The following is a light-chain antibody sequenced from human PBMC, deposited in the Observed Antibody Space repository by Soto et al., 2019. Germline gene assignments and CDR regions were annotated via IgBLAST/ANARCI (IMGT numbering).Light chain of an antibody. V-gene: IGKV3-20*01. CDR3: QQYGTSPWT. CDR2: GAS. J-gene: IGKJ1*01. CDR1: PSVTNY. Sequence: EILLTQSPATLSLSPGERATLSCRASPSVTNYLAWYQQKPGQPPRLLIYGASNRATGIPDRFSGSGSGTDFTLTISSLQPEDFAVYYCQQYGTSPWTFGQGTKVDIK.